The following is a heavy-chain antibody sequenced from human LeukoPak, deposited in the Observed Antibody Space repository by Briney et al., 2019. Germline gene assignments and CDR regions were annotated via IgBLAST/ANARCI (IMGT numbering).Heavy chain of an antibody. Sequence: SETLSLTCSVSGGSFSTYYWSWIRQPPGKGLEWIGYIHYRGSSNYNPSLKNRVTISIGTSKNQFSLKLRSVTAADTAVYYCASARLYGSGNYPFDYWGQGTLVTVSS. V-gene: IGHV4-59*01. CDR3: ASARLYGSGNYPFDY. D-gene: IGHD3-10*01. CDR1: GGSFSTYY. CDR2: IHYRGSS. J-gene: IGHJ4*02.